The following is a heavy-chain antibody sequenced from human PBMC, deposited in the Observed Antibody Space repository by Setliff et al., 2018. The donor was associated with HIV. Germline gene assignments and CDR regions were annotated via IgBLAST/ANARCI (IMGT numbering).Heavy chain of an antibody. J-gene: IGHJ4*02. Sequence: PGGSLRLSCAASRFTFSNYWMSWVRQAPGKGLEWVANIKQDGSEKYYVDSVKGRFTLSRDNSKNTVYLQVCSLRPDDTAMYYCARSRPYNSALDYWGQGTLVTVSS. CDR1: RFTFSNYW. D-gene: IGHD6-25*01. CDR2: IKQDGSEK. CDR3: ARSRPYNSALDY. V-gene: IGHV3-7*01.